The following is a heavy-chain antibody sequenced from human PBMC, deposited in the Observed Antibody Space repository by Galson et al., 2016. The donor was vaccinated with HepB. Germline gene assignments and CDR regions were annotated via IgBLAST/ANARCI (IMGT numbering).Heavy chain of an antibody. CDR2: ISYDASKK. V-gene: IGHV3-30*18. CDR3: AKGKGADYRDQYFYYYGMDV. J-gene: IGHJ6*02. CDR1: GLTLSSYG. Sequence: SLRLPCAASGLTLSSYGMHWVRRAPGKGLEWVALISYDASKKYYADSVKGRVTISRDNSKSTLYLHMNSLRPEDTAMYYCAKGKGADYRDQYFYYYGMDVGGHGTTVTVSS. D-gene: IGHD4-17*01.